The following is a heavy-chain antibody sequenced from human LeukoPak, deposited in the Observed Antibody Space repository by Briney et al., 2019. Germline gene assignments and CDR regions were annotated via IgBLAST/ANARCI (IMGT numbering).Heavy chain of an antibody. CDR3: ARPAGIAARPEYFQH. J-gene: IGHJ1*01. D-gene: IGHD6-6*01. CDR2: XYPGDSXT. V-gene: IGHV5-51*01. Sequence: GESLKISCKGSGYSFTXXXXXXXRQMPGKXXXXXXXXYPGDSXTXXSPXXXXXXXXSXDKSISTAYLQWSSLKASDTAMYYCARPAGIAARPEYFQHWGQGTLVTVSS. CDR1: GYSFTXXX.